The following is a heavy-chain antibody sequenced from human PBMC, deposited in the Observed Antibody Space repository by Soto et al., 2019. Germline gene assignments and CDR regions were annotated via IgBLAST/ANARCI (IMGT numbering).Heavy chain of an antibody. J-gene: IGHJ4*02. V-gene: IGHV3-30*18. CDR2: ISYDGSNK. CDR1: GFTFSSYG. Sequence: GGSLRLSCAASGFTFSSYGMHWVRQAPGKGLEWVAVISYDGSNKYYADSVKGRFTISRDNSKNTLYLQMNSLRAEDTAVYYCAKESSSYSSPSRCYFDYWGQGTLVTVSS. CDR3: AKESSSYSSPSRCYFDY. D-gene: IGHD6-13*01.